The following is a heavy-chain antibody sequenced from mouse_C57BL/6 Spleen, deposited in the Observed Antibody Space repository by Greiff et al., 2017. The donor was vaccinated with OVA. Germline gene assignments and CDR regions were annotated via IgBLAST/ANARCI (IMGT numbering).Heavy chain of an antibody. J-gene: IGHJ3*01. CDR1: GYSITSGYY. CDR3: ASSLYGSSYEGFAY. Sequence: VQLKESGPGLVKPSQSLSLTCSVTGYSITSGYYWNWIRQFPGNKLEWMGYISYDGSNNYNPSLKNRISITRDTSKNQFFLKLNSVTTEDTATYYCASSLYGSSYEGFAYWGQGTLVTVSA. CDR2: ISYDGSN. D-gene: IGHD1-1*01. V-gene: IGHV3-6*01.